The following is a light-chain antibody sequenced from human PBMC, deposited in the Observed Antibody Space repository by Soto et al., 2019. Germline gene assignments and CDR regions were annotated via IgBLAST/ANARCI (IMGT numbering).Light chain of an antibody. Sequence: QSVLTQPPSASETPGQRVTISCSGSGSNIGRNYVYWYQQLPGAAPRLLMYSNNQRPSGVPGRFSVSKSGTSASLAISGLRSEDEADYYCAAWDDNLSGWVFGGGTKVTVL. CDR1: GSNIGRNY. V-gene: IGLV1-47*02. CDR2: SNN. CDR3: AAWDDNLSGWV. J-gene: IGLJ3*02.